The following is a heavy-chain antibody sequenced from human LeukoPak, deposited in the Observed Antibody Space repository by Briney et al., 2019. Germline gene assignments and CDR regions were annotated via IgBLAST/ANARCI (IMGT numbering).Heavy chain of an antibody. J-gene: IGHJ5*02. CDR1: GFTFRSYD. V-gene: IGHV3-23*01. CDR2: ISGSGGST. Sequence: GGSLRLSCAVSGFTFRSYDMGWVRQAPGKGLEWVSAISGSGGSTYYADSVKGRFTISRDNSKNTLYLQMNSLRAEDTAVYYCAKEGSYYLNWFDPWGQGTLVTVSS. D-gene: IGHD3-10*01. CDR3: AKEGSYYLNWFDP.